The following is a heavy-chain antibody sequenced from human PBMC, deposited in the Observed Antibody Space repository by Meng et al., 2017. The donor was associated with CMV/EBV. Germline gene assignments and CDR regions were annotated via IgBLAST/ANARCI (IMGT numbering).Heavy chain of an antibody. V-gene: IGHV4-31*02. Sequence: SGGYYWSWLRQHPGKGLEWIGYIYYSGSTYYNPSLKSRVTISVDTSKNQFSLKLSSVTAADTAVYYCARECRAEAFRAAAGPRYFDYWGQGTLVTVSS. CDR3: ARECRAEAFRAAAGPRYFDY. D-gene: IGHD6-13*01. CDR2: IYYSGST. CDR1: SGGYY. J-gene: IGHJ4*02.